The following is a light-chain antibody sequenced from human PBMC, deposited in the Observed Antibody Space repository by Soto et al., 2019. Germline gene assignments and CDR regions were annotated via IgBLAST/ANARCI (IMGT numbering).Light chain of an antibody. Sequence: DIQMTQSPSSLSASVGDRVTITCRASQSIAGYLSWYQQKPGKAPKFLIYAASSLQRGVPSRLRGSAAGSDFSLTVTDLQPADLATYYGQQSFTVPLTFGRGTRLEIK. V-gene: IGKV1-39*01. CDR1: QSIAGY. CDR2: AAS. J-gene: IGKJ5*01. CDR3: QQSFTVPLT.